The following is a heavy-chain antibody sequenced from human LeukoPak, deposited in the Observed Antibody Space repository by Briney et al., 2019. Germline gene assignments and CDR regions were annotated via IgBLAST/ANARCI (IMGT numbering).Heavy chain of an antibody. CDR2: IYYSGST. J-gene: IGHJ2*01. CDR3: ARDRGGYFDL. CDR1: RGSISSYY. Sequence: PSETLSLTRTVSRGSISSYYWSWIRQPPGKGLEWIGYIYYSGSTSYNPSLKSRVTISVDTSKNQFSLKLSSVAAADTAVFYCARDRGGYFDLWGRGTLVTVSS. V-gene: IGHV4-59*01. D-gene: IGHD4-17*01.